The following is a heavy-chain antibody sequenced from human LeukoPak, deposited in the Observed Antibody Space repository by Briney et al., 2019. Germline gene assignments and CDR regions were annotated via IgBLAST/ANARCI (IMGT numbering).Heavy chain of an antibody. J-gene: IGHJ5*02. V-gene: IGHV4-34*01. D-gene: IGHD5-24*01. CDR1: GGSFSGYY. Sequence: SETLSFTCAVYGGSFSGYYWSWIRQPPGKGLEWIGEINHSGSTNYNPSLKSRVTISVDTSKNQFSLKLSSVTAADTAVYYCARDRDGYNSNWFDPWGQGTLVTVSS. CDR3: ARDRDGYNSNWFDP. CDR2: INHSGST.